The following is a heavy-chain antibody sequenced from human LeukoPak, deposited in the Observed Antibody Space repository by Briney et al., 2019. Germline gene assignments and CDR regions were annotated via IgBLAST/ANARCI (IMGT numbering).Heavy chain of an antibody. V-gene: IGHV1-18*01. CDR2: ASGYNADT. CDR1: GYRFSDYG. J-gene: IGHJ3*02. Sequence: RRASVKVSCKASGYRFSDYGVSWVRQAPGQGLEWVGWASGYNADTNYAQRFQGRVTMTTDTSTSTAYMELRSLRSDDTAVYYCARDPPDSSSWSIPDDAFDIWGQGTMVTVSS. D-gene: IGHD6-13*01. CDR3: ARDPPDSSSWSIPDDAFDI.